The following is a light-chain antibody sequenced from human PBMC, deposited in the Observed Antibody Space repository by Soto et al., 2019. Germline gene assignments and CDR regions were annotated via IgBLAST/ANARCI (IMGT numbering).Light chain of an antibody. CDR3: HQTFTPPLT. CDR1: QSISNF. V-gene: IGKV1-39*01. J-gene: IGKJ4*01. Sequence: DIEMTQSPSSLSASVGDRVTITCRASQSISNFLSWYRKSPGRAPELLIYGASTLQRGVPSRFSGSGSGTDFTLTISSLQPEDFTTYWCHQTFTPPLTFGGGTKVEI. CDR2: GAS.